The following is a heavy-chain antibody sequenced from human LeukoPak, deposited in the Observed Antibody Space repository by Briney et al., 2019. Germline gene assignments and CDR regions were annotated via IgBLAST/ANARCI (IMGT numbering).Heavy chain of an antibody. V-gene: IGHV4-59*01. D-gene: IGHD3-10*01. CDR1: GGSISSYY. J-gene: IGHJ6*03. Sequence: SETLSLTCTVSGGSISSYYWSWIRQPPGKGLEWIGYIYYSGSTNYNPSLKSRVTISVDTSKNQFSLKLSSVTAADTAVYYCARGAGSRYYYYMDVWGKGTTVTVSS. CDR3: ARGAGSRYYYYMDV. CDR2: IYYSGST.